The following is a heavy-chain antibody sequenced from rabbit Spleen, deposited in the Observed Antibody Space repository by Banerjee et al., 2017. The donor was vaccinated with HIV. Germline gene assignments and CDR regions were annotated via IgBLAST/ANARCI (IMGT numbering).Heavy chain of an antibody. D-gene: IGHD4-1*01. CDR3: ARETNSGWGVVSFYFNL. J-gene: IGHJ4*01. CDR2: IDAGNSGDT. CDR1: GIDFSSSY. Sequence: QEQLEESGGDLVKPEGSLTLTCKASGIDFSSSYMCWVRQAPGKGLEWIACIDAGNSGDTYYASWAKGRFTISKTSSTTVTLQMTSLTAADTATYFCARETNSGWGVVSFYFNLWGPGTLVTVS. V-gene: IGHV1S45*01.